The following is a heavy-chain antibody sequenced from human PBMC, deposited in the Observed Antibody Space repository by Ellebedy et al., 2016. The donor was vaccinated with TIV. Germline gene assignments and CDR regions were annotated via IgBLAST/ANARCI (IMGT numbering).Heavy chain of an antibody. CDR2: ISDSGSRT. V-gene: IGHV3-23*01. D-gene: IGHD2-21*02. CDR1: GFTIKNNY. CDR3: AKSRNGRATAGDN. J-gene: IGHJ4*02. Sequence: GGSLRLSXTASGFTIKNNYMSWIRQAPGRGLEWVSAISDSGSRTYYADSVKGRFTISRDNSRNTLYLQMDSLRAEDTGVYYCAKSRNGRATAGDNWGQGTLVTVSS.